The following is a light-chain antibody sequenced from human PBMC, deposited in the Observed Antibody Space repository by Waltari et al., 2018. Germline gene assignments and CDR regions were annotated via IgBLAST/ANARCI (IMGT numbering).Light chain of an antibody. Sequence: EIVLTQSPGTLSLSPGEIATLSCRTSQTVSRGLLAWYQQKPGQAPRLLIYGASSRATGIPDRFSGSGSGTDFTLTISSLEPDDFAVYYCHQYSNSPLTFGGGTKVEIK. CDR1: QTVSRGL. CDR3: HQYSNSPLT. V-gene: IGKV3-20*01. J-gene: IGKJ4*01. CDR2: GAS.